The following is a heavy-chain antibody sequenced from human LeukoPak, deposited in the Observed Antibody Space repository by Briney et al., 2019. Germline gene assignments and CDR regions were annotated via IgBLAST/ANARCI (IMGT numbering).Heavy chain of an antibody. CDR3: ARIWGPYCDSSGYYGY. J-gene: IGHJ4*02. Sequence: ASVKVSCKASGYTFTSYAMHWVRQAPGQRLEWMGWNNAGNGNTKYSQKFQGRVTITRDTSASTAYMELSSLRSEDTAVYYCARIWGPYCDSSGYYGYWGQGTLVTVSS. CDR2: NNAGNGNT. CDR1: GYTFTSYA. D-gene: IGHD3-22*01. V-gene: IGHV1-3*01.